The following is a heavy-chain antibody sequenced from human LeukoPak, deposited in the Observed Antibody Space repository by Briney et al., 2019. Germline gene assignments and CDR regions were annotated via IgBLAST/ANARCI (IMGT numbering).Heavy chain of an antibody. J-gene: IGHJ3*02. CDR2: IGTAGDT. V-gene: IGHV3-13*01. D-gene: IGHD3-3*01. CDR1: GFTFSSYD. Sequence: GGSLRLSCAASGFTFSSYDMHWVRQATGKGLEWVSAIGTAGDTYYPGSVKGRFTISRENAKNSLYLQMNSLRAGDTAVYYCARSLFGVGQSAFDIWGQGTMVTVSS. CDR3: ARSLFGVGQSAFDI.